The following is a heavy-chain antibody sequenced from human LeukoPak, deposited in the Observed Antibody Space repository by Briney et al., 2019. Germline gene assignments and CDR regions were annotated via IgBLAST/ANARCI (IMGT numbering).Heavy chain of an antibody. Sequence: PGGSLRLSCAASGFTFSSYWMHWVRQAPGKGLVWVSRINSDGSSTSYADSVKGRFTISRDNAKNTLYLQMNSLRAEDTAVYYCARDRPDDFWSGYYTHYYYGMDVWGQGTTVTVSS. J-gene: IGHJ6*02. CDR1: GFTFSSYW. V-gene: IGHV3-74*01. CDR2: INSDGSST. CDR3: ARDRPDDFWSGYYTHYYYGMDV. D-gene: IGHD3-3*01.